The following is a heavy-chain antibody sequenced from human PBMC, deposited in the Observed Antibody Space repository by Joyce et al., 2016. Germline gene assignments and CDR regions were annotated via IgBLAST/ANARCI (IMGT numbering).Heavy chain of an antibody. CDR2: IIPFCGAA. V-gene: IGHV1-69*12. CDR1: GGAFSNFT. D-gene: IGHD1-14*01. J-gene: IGHJ6*02. CDR3: ARGGTSSDHFFFYTLDI. Sequence: QVLLVQSGATVKRPGSSLKVSCKSSGGAFSNFTVNWGRQAPGQRLEWMGGIIPFCGAAKYAEHFQGRVTLTADLSTRTAFMELSSLTSADTAVYYCARGGTSSDHFFFYTLDIWGPGTTVIVSS.